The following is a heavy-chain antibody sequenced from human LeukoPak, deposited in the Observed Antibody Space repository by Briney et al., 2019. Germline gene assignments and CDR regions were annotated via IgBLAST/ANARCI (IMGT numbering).Heavy chain of an antibody. D-gene: IGHD6-13*01. J-gene: IGHJ5*02. CDR1: GFTFSSYG. CDR2: ISYDGSNK. Sequence: GGSLRLSRAASGFTFSSYGMHWVRQAPGKGLEWVAVISYDGSNKYYADSVKGRFTISRDNSKNTLYLQMNSLRAEDTAVYYCAKEVLRFPSIAAAGTPNNWFDPWGQGTLVTVSS. CDR3: AKEVLRFPSIAAAGTPNNWFDP. V-gene: IGHV3-30*18.